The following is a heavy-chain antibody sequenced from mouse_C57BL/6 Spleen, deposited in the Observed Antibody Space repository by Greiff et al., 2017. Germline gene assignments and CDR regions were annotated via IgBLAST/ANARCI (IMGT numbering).Heavy chain of an antibody. CDR1: GYTFTDYY. CDR2: INPNNGGT. Sequence: EVQLQQSGPELVKPGASVKISCKASGYTFTDYYMNWVTQSPGKSLEWIGDINPNNGGTSYNQKFKGKATLTVDKSSSTAYMELRSLTSEDSAVYYYAREDGYYLYFDVWGTGATVTVSS. V-gene: IGHV1-26*01. D-gene: IGHD2-3*01. J-gene: IGHJ1*03. CDR3: AREDGYYLYFDV.